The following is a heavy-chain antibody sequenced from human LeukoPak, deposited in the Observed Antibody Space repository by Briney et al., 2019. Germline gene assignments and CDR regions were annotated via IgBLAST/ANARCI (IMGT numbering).Heavy chain of an antibody. D-gene: IGHD6-13*01. CDR3: ARGAEGVAATDSNFDY. Sequence: GGSLRLSCAASGFTFSRNSMNWVRQAPGKGLEWVSSISTSSSYIYYADSVKGRFTISRDNARNSLYLQMNSLRAEDTAVFYCARGAEGVAATDSNFDYWGQGTLVTVSS. J-gene: IGHJ4*02. CDR2: ISTSSSYI. V-gene: IGHV3-21*01. CDR1: GFTFSRNS.